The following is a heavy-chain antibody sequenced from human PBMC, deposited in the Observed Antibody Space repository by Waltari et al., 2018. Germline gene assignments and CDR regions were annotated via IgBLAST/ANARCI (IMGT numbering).Heavy chain of an antibody. D-gene: IGHD6-19*01. CDR2: INSDGSDT. CDR1: GFTFSRYW. J-gene: IGHJ6*02. Sequence: EDQLVESGGGLIQPGESLRVSCAVSGFTFSRYWMNWVRQAPGKGLLWVARINSDGSDTSYADSVKGRFTISRDNARNTLYVQMNRLRAEDTAVYYCARVATKTYSSPVPGRPYYYGMDVWGQGTTVTVSS. CDR3: ARVATKTYSSPVPGRPYYYGMDV. V-gene: IGHV3-74*01.